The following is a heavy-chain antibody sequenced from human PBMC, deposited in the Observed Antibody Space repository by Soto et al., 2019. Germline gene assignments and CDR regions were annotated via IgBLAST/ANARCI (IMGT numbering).Heavy chain of an antibody. CDR3: ARDLGYDILTVYSESYYYYYGMDL. V-gene: IGHV1-46*01. D-gene: IGHD3-9*01. Sequence: ASVKVSCKASGYTFTSYYMHWVRQAPGQGLEWMGIINPSGGSTSYAQKFQGRVTMTRDTSTSTVYMELSSLRSEDTAVYYCARDLGYDILTVYSESYYYYYGMDLWGQGSSVTGSS. J-gene: IGHJ6*02. CDR1: GYTFTSYY. CDR2: INPSGGST.